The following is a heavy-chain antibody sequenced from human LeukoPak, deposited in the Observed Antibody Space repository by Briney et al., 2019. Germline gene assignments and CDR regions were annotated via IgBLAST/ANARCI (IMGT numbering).Heavy chain of an antibody. J-gene: IGHJ6*03. CDR3: ARSISDSSSWYAKTGYYYYMDV. Sequence: GGSLRLSCAASRFTFDEYGMSWVRQTAGKGLEWVSGINWNGRSIGYADSVKGRFTVSRDNAKSSLYLQMNSLRAEDTALYYCARSISDSSSWYAKTGYYYYMDVWGKGTTVTVSS. V-gene: IGHV3-20*04. D-gene: IGHD6-13*01. CDR2: INWNGRSI. CDR1: RFTFDEYG.